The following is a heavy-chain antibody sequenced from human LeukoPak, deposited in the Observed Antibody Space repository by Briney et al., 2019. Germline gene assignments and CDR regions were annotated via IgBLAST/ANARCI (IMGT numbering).Heavy chain of an antibody. Sequence: SETLSLTCTVSGGSISSSSYYWGWIRQPPGKGLEWIGSIYYSGSTYYNPSLKSRVTISVDTSKNQFSLKLSSVTAADTAVYYCARVRGSGSYLVGFEHNSNAFDIWGQGTMVTVSS. CDR3: ARVRGSGSYLVGFEHNSNAFDI. J-gene: IGHJ3*02. D-gene: IGHD3-10*01. CDR1: GGSISSSSYY. V-gene: IGHV4-39*07. CDR2: IYYSGST.